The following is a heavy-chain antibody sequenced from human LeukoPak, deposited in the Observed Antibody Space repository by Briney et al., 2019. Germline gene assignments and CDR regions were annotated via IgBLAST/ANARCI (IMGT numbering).Heavy chain of an antibody. V-gene: IGHV4-59*01. Sequence: SETLSLTCTVSGGSISSYYWSWIRQPPGKGLEWIGYIYYSGSTNYNPSLKSRVTISVDTSKNQFSLKPSSVTAADTAVYYCARVRPQEYCGGDCYSWYFDLWGRGTLVTVSS. D-gene: IGHD2-21*02. CDR3: ARVRPQEYCGGDCYSWYFDL. J-gene: IGHJ2*01. CDR1: GGSISSYY. CDR2: IYYSGST.